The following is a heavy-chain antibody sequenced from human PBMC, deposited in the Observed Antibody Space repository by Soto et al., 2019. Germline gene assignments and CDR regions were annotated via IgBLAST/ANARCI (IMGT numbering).Heavy chain of an antibody. CDR2: IKPDGSEK. CDR3: AKGQWFDAFDI. Sequence: GGSLRLSCAASGFTFSNSWMTWVRQAPGEGLEWVANIKPDGSEKSYADSVKGRFTISRDNAENSLYLQMNSLRVEDTAVYYCAKGQWFDAFDIWGQGTMVTVSS. J-gene: IGHJ3*02. D-gene: IGHD3-22*01. V-gene: IGHV3-7*01. CDR1: GFTFSNSW.